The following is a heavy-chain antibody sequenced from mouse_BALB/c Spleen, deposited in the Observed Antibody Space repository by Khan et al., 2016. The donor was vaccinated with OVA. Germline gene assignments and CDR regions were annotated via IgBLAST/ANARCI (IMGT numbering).Heavy chain of an antibody. CDR3: AGGYYCDRLAY. V-gene: IGHV5-4*02. Sequence: EVQLQESGGGLVKPGGSLKLSCAASGFTFSDYYMYWVRQTPEKRLEWVATISDGGSYTYYPDSVKGRFTISRDDAKNNLYLQMSSLKSEEAAMYCCAGGYYCDRLAYWGQGTLGTVSA. CDR2: ISDGGSYT. CDR1: GFTFSDYY. J-gene: IGHJ3*01. D-gene: IGHD2-13*01.